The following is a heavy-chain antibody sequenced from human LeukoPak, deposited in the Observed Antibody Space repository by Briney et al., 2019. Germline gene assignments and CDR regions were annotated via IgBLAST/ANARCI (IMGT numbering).Heavy chain of an antibody. J-gene: IGHJ4*02. CDR1: GGSISSSSYY. V-gene: IGHV4-39*01. CDR3: ARQGSTPHSFDY. CDR2: IYYSGST. Sequence: SETLSLTCTVSGGSISSSSYYWGWIRQRPVKGLEWIGSIYYSGSTYYNPSLKSRVTISVDTSKNQFSLKLSSVTAADTAVYYCARQGSTPHSFDYWGQGTLVTVSS. D-gene: IGHD1-14*01.